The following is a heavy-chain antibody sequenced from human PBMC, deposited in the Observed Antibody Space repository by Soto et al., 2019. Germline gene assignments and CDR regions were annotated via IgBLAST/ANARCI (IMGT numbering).Heavy chain of an antibody. J-gene: IGHJ6*02. CDR3: AKVRLRYYDRDGMDV. D-gene: IGHD3-22*01. V-gene: IGHV3-30*18. Sequence: GGSRSLSCAASGFTFSSYGVHWVRQAPVKGLEWVAVISYDGSNKYYADSVKGRFTISRDNSKNTLYLQMNSLRAEDTAVYYCAKVRLRYYDRDGMDVWGQGTTVTVSS. CDR1: GFTFSSYG. CDR2: ISYDGSNK.